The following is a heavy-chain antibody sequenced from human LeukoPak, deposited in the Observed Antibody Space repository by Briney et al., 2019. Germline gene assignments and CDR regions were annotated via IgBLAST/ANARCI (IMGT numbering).Heavy chain of an antibody. Sequence: GGSLRLSCAASGFTFADYMMHWVRQAPGKGLEWVSLIRWDGSDTYYADSVKGRFTISRDNSKDSLYLQMNSLRTDDTALYYCAKDSGALEEGYFDSWGQGTLVTVSS. J-gene: IGHJ4*02. CDR3: AKDSGALEEGYFDS. CDR1: GFTFADYM. V-gene: IGHV3-43*01. CDR2: IRWDGSDT.